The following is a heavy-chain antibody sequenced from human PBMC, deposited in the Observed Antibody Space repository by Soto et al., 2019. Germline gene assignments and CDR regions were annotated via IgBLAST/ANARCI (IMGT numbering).Heavy chain of an antibody. CDR1: GYTFTNYG. V-gene: IGHV1-18*01. D-gene: IGHD5-18*01. CDR3: ARAKGVHTVMAPLGY. CDR2: ITAYNGNT. Sequence: QVQLVQSGAEVKKPGASVKVSCKASGYTFTNYGISWVRQAPGQGPEWMGWITAYNGNTKYAQKFQGRVTMTTDTSTSTAYMELRSLRSDDTAVYYCARAKGVHTVMAPLGYWGQGILVTVSS. J-gene: IGHJ4*02.